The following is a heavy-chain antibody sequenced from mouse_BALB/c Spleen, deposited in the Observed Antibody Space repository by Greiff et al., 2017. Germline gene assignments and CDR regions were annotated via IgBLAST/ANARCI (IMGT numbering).Heavy chain of an antibody. J-gene: IGHJ2*01. CDR2: ISSGGSYT. CDR3: ARVYYYGSSYYSDY. D-gene: IGHD1-1*01. Sequence: EVQGVESGGGLVKPGGSLKLSCAASGFTFSSYAMSWVRQSPEKRLEWVAEISSGGSYTYYPDTVTGRFTISRDNAKNTLYLEMSSLRSEDTAMYYCARVYYYGSSYYSDYWGQGTTLTVSS. V-gene: IGHV5-9-4*01. CDR1: GFTFSSYA.